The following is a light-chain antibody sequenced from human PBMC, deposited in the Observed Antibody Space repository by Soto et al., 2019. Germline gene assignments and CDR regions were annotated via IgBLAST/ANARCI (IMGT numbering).Light chain of an antibody. CDR3: CLYSGSSLAV. CDR1: SSDVGDYNY. J-gene: IGLJ2*01. CDR2: DVT. Sequence: QSALTQPRSVSGSPGQSVTISCTGTSSDVGDYNYVSWYQQYPGKAPKLMIYDVTKRPSGVPDRFSGSKSGNTASLTISGLQAEDEADYYCCLYSGSSLAVFGGGTKLTVL. V-gene: IGLV2-11*01.